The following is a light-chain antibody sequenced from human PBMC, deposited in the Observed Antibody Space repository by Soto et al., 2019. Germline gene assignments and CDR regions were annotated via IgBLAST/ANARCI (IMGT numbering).Light chain of an antibody. V-gene: IGKV1-5*01. CDR2: DAS. Sequence: DIQMTHYPSSLSASVGDRVTITCRASQSISSYLNWYQQKPGKAPKLLIYDASSLESGVPSRFSGSGSGTEFTLTISSLQPDDFATYYCQQYNSYSPTFGQGTRLEI. CDR1: QSISSY. J-gene: IGKJ5*01. CDR3: QQYNSYSPT.